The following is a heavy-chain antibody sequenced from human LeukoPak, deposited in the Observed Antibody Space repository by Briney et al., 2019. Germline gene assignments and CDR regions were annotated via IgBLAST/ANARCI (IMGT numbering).Heavy chain of an antibody. D-gene: IGHD2-2*01. Sequence: ASVKVSCKASGGTFSSYAISWVRQAPGQGLEWMGGIIPIFGTANYAQKFQGRVTITADESTSTAYMELSSLRSEDTAVYYCARDRPGIVVVPAAPWSGSYFDYWGQGTLVTVSS. V-gene: IGHV1-69*13. J-gene: IGHJ4*02. CDR1: GGTFSSYA. CDR2: IIPIFGTA. CDR3: ARDRPGIVVVPAAPWSGSYFDY.